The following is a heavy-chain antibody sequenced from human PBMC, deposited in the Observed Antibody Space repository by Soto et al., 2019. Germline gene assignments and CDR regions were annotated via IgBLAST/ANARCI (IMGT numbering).Heavy chain of an antibody. CDR3: ARGRITMIRGGYFDF. D-gene: IGHD3-10*01. CDR2: ITQSGSP. V-gene: IGHV4-34*02. J-gene: IGHJ4*02. Sequence: QVQLQQWGAGLLNPSETLSLRCAVHGGSFSGYYWSWLRQPPGKGLEWIGEITQSGSPTYNPSLGSRVTISIETSENQFSLRLTSVTAADTSVYYCARGRITMIRGGYFDFWGQGTLVNVSS. CDR1: GGSFSGYY.